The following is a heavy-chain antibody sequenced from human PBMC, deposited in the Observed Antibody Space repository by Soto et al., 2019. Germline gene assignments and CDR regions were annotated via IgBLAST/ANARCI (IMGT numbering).Heavy chain of an antibody. V-gene: IGHV4-61*01. Sequence: SETLYLTCTVSGGSVSSGSYYWSWIRQPPGKRLEWIGYIYYSGSTNYNPSLKSRVTISVDTSKKQFSLKLSSVTAADTAVYYCAGYSYGNFDYWGQGTLVTVSS. CDR1: GGSVSSGSYY. CDR2: IYYSGST. D-gene: IGHD5-18*01. J-gene: IGHJ4*02. CDR3: AGYSYGNFDY.